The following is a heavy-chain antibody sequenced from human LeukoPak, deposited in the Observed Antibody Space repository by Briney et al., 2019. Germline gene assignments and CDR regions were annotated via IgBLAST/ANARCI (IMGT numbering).Heavy chain of an antibody. V-gene: IGHV3-23*01. Sequence: GGSLRLSCAASGFTFSSSGMSWVRQAPGKGLEWVSTISGSGSSTYYAESVKGRFTISRDNSKNTLYLRMNSLRAEDTAIYYCAKRDSSNMAYFDPWGQGTLVTVSS. CDR1: GFTFSSSG. CDR3: AKRDSSNMAYFDP. J-gene: IGHJ5*02. CDR2: ISGSGSST. D-gene: IGHD6-13*01.